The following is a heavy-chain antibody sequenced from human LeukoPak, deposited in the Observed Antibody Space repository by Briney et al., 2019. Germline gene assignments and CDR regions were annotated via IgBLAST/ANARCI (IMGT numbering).Heavy chain of an antibody. CDR3: ATGGSVAGPYDAFDI. Sequence: GASVKVSCKASGYTFAGYYIHWVRQAPGQGLEWLGWINPNSGGTNYAQKFQGRVTMTEDTSTDTAYMELSSLRSEDTAVYYCATGGSVAGPYDAFDIWGQGTMVTVSS. CDR1: GYTFAGYY. CDR2: INPNSGGT. D-gene: IGHD6-19*01. V-gene: IGHV1-2*02. J-gene: IGHJ3*02.